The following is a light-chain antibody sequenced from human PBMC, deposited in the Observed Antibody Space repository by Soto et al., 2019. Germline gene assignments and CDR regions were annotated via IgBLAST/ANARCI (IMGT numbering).Light chain of an antibody. V-gene: IGLV2-14*01. J-gene: IGLJ1*01. CDR3: SSYTGRSTTYV. CDR1: SSDIGGYNY. CDR2: EVS. Sequence: QSALTQPASVSGSPGQSITISCTGTSSDIGGYNYVSWYQQHPGKVPKLMIFEVSNRPSGVSYRFSGSKSGNTASLTISGLQAEDEADYYCSSYTGRSTTYVFGNGTKVTV.